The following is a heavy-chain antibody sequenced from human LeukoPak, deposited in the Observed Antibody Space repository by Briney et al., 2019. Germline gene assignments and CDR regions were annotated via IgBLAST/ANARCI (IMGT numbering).Heavy chain of an antibody. CDR3: ARDKNPGIAAD. D-gene: IGHD6-13*01. J-gene: IGHJ4*02. V-gene: IGHV3-53*01. CDR1: GFTFSSYS. CDR2: IYSGGST. Sequence: TGGSLRLSCAASGFTFSSYSMNWVRQAPGKGLEWVSVIYSGGSTNYADSVKGRFTISRDNSKNTLYLQMNSLRAEDTAVYYCARDKNPGIAADWGQGTLVTVSS.